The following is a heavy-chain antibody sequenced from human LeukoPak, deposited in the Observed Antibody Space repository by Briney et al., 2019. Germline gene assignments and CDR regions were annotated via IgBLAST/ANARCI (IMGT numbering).Heavy chain of an antibody. V-gene: IGHV1-46*01. Sequence: ASVEVSCKASGYTFTSYYMHWVRQAPGQGLEWMGIINPSGGSTSYAQKFQGRVTMTRDTSTSTVYMELSSLRSEDTAVYYCARDGFVVVPAAKYYFDYWGQGTLVTVSS. CDR1: GYTFTSYY. CDR2: INPSGGST. J-gene: IGHJ4*02. D-gene: IGHD2-2*01. CDR3: ARDGFVVVPAAKYYFDY.